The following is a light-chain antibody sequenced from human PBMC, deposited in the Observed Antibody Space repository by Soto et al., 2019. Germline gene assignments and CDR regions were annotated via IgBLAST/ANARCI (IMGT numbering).Light chain of an antibody. CDR1: QNVLYNSNNENY. J-gene: IGKJ2*01. CDR3: QQYYNTPPYT. CDR2: WAS. Sequence: DIVMTKYPDSLAVSLGERATINCKSSQNVLYNSNNENYLAWYQQKPGQPPKLLIYWASTRKPGVPDRFSGSGSGSDFTLTISSLQAEDVAAYYCQQYYNTPPYTFGQGTKLEI. V-gene: IGKV4-1*01.